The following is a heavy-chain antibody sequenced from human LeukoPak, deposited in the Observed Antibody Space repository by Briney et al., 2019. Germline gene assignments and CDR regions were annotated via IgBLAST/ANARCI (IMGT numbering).Heavy chain of an antibody. CDR1: GDSITSHY. J-gene: IGHJ3*02. CDR2: VHHSGGT. D-gene: IGHD1-14*01. CDR3: AKWANDRQAFDI. Sequence: PSETLSLTCIVSGDSITSHYWNWIRQPPGKGLEWIGYVHHSGGTTYHPSLKSRVTMSVDTSKNHFSLKIISVTAADTAVYYCAKWANDRQAFDIWAKGQWSPPLQ. V-gene: IGHV4-59*11.